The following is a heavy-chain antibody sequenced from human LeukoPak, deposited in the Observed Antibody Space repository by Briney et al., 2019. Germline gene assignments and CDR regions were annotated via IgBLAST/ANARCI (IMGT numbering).Heavy chain of an antibody. D-gene: IGHD3-9*01. J-gene: IGHJ3*02. CDR1: SGSFSGYY. Sequence: SETLSLTCAVYSGSFSGYYWSWIRQPPGKGLEWIGEINHSGSTNYNPSLKSRVTISVDTSKNQFSLKLSSVTAADTAVYYCARVSLRYFDWNDAFDIWGQGTMVTVSS. CDR3: ARVSLRYFDWNDAFDI. CDR2: INHSGST. V-gene: IGHV4-34*01.